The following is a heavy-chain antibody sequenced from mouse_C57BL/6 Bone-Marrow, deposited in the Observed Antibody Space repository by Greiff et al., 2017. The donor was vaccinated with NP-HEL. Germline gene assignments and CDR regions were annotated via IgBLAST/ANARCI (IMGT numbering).Heavy chain of an antibody. Sequence: DVKLVESEGGLVQPGSSMKLSCTASGFTFSDYYMAWVRQVPEKGLEWVANINYDGSSTYYLDSLKSRFIISRDNAKNILYLQMSSLKSEDTATYYCAREGGANWDWYFDVWGTGTTVTVSS. CDR1: GFTFSDYY. D-gene: IGHD4-1*01. CDR2: INYDGSST. V-gene: IGHV5-16*01. J-gene: IGHJ1*03. CDR3: AREGGANWDWYFDV.